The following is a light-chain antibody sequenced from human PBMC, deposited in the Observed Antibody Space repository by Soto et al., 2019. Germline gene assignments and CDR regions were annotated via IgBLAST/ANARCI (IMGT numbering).Light chain of an antibody. CDR3: QQYGDSRQIT. J-gene: IGKJ4*01. CDR1: QTVSANY. V-gene: IGKV3-20*01. Sequence: EVVLTQSPGTLALSPGETTTLSCRASQTVSANYLAWYQQKPGQAPRLLIYDASRRATGTPDRFTGSGSGTDFTLTIRRLEPEDFALYYWQQYGDSRQITFGGGTKLEIK. CDR2: DAS.